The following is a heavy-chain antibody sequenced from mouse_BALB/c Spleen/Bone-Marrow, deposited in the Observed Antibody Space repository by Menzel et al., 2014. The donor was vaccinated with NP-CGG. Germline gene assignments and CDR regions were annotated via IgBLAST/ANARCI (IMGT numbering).Heavy chain of an antibody. D-gene: IGHD4-1*01. CDR2: IDPANGNT. Sequence: VQLQQSGAELVKPGASVKLSCTASGFNIKDTYMHWVKQRPEQGLEWIGRIDPANGNTKYDPKFQGKATITADTSSNTAYLQPSSLTSEDTAVYYCARWEYYAMDYWGQGTSVTASS. J-gene: IGHJ4*01. V-gene: IGHV14-3*02. CDR1: GFNIKDTY. CDR3: ARWEYYAMDY.